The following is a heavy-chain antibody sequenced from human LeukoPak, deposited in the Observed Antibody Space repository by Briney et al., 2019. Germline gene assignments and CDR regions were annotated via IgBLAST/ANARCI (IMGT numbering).Heavy chain of an antibody. Sequence: GGSLRLSCAASGFSFSTYGMHWVRQAPSKGLEWVAVLSYDESNEYYTDSVKGRFTISRDNSKNTLYLQMNSLRAEDTAVYYCAKAESLYYYYGMDVWGQGTTVTVSS. CDR3: AKAESLYYYYGMDV. CDR1: GFSFSTYG. CDR2: LSYDESNE. V-gene: IGHV3-30*18. J-gene: IGHJ6*02.